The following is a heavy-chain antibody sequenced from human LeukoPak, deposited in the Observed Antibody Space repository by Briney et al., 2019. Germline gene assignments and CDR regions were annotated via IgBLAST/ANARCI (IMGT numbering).Heavy chain of an antibody. J-gene: IGHJ6*03. CDR3: ARARGYCSSTSSYTEYYYYYMDV. CDR1: GGSISSYN. D-gene: IGHD2-2*02. CDR2: IYTSGST. Sequence: PSETLSLTCTVSGGSISSYNWSWIRQPAGKGLEWIGRIYTSGSTNYNTSLKSRVTMSVDTSKKQFSLKLSSVTAADTAVYYCARARGYCSSTSSYTEYYYYYMDVWGKGTTVTVSS. V-gene: IGHV4-4*07.